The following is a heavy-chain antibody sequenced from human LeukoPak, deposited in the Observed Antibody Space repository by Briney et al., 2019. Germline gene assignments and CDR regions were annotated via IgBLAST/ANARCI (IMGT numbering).Heavy chain of an antibody. D-gene: IGHD6-19*01. CDR3: ARAPYNSGYYRFDY. CDR2: IRQDGSEK. Sequence: GGSLTLSCAASGFTISYFWMSWLRQAPGKSLEWVANIRQDGSEKYYVDSVSGRFIISRDNAKNSLYLQMNSLRAEDTAVYYCARAPYNSGYYRFDYWGEGTLVTVSS. V-gene: IGHV3-7*01. J-gene: IGHJ4*02. CDR1: GFTISYFW.